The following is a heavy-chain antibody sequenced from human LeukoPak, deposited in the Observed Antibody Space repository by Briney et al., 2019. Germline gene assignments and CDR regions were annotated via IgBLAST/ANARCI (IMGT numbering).Heavy chain of an antibody. CDR1: GGTFSSYA. V-gene: IGHV1-69*05. D-gene: IGHD6-19*01. CDR2: IIPIFGTA. CDR3: ARMYSGGWLDY. J-gene: IGHJ4*02. Sequence: ASVKVSCKASGGTFSSYAISWVRQAPGQGLEWMGGIIPIFGTANYAQKFQGRVTMTRDTSIRTAYMELSRLKSDDTAVYYCARMYSGGWLDYWGQGTLVTVSS.